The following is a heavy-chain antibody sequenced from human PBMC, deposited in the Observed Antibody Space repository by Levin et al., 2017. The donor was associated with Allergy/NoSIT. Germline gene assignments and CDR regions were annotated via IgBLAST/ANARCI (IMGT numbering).Heavy chain of an antibody. CDR3: ARGGSYYDSSGYYHGAFDY. CDR2: IYYSGST. V-gene: IGHV4-31*02. D-gene: IGHD3-22*01. J-gene: IGHJ4*02. Sequence: SQTLSLTCTVSGGSISSGGYYWSWIRQHPGKGLEWIGYIYYSGSTYYNPSLKSRVTISVDTSKNQFSLKLSSVTAADTAVYYCARGGSYYDSSGYYHGAFDYWGQGTLVTVSS. CDR1: GGSISSGGYY.